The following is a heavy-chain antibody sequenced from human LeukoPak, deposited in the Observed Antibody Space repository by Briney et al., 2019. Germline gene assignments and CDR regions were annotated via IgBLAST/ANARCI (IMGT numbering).Heavy chain of an antibody. CDR1: GFTFSSYA. J-gene: IGHJ4*02. V-gene: IGHV3-23*01. CDR2: ISGSGGST. CDR3: AKVVVGASPFDY. Sequence: SGGSLRLSCAASGFTFSSYAMSWVRQAPGKGLEWVSAISGSGGSTYYADSVKGRFTISRDNSKNTLYLQMNSLRAEHTAVYYCAKVVVGASPFDYWGQGTLVTVSS. D-gene: IGHD1-26*01.